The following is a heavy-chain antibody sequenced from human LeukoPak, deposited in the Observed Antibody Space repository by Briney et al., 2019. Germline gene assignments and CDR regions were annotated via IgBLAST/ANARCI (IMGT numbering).Heavy chain of an antibody. D-gene: IGHD6-6*01. V-gene: IGHV4-59*12. CDR1: GGSISSYY. CDR3: ARDDSSSFDY. J-gene: IGHJ4*02. Sequence: PSETLSLTCTVSGGSISSYYWSWIRQPPGKGLEWIGYIYYSGNSNYSPSLKSRVTISLDTSKNQFSLKLSSVTAADTALYYCARDDSSSFDYWGQGTLVTVSS. CDR2: IYYSGNS.